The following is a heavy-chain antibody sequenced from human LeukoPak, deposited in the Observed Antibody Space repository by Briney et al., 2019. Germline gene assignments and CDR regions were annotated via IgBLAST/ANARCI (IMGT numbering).Heavy chain of an antibody. CDR1: GFTFSDYY. V-gene: IGHV3-11*01. CDR3: ARDNEVGESDY. D-gene: IGHD1-26*01. J-gene: IGHJ4*02. CDR2: ISTSGNTM. Sequence: GGSLRLSCAASGFTFSDYYMSWIRKAPGKGLEWVSYISTSGNTMYYADSVKGRFTISRDNAKNSLYLQVNSLRAEDTAVYYCARDNEVGESDYWGQGTLVTVSS.